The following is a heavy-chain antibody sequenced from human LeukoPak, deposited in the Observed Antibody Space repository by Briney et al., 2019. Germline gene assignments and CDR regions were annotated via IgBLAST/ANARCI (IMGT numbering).Heavy chain of an antibody. D-gene: IGHD3-3*01. Sequence: SETLSLTCAVYGGSFSGYYWSWNRQSPGKGLEWIAEIHYKGATSHKPSLESRVTISGDTSKNQISLKVTSVTAADTAVYYCARGILGSFYFDVWGRGTLVTVSS. CDR2: IHYKGAT. CDR1: GGSFSGYY. CDR3: ARGILGSFYFDV. V-gene: IGHV4-34*01. J-gene: IGHJ2*01.